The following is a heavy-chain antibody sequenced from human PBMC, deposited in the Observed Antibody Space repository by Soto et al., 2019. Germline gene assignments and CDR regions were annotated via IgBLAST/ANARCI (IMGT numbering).Heavy chain of an antibody. CDR2: INPRGGST. CDR3: AREGALYTSSWTTYFDS. Sequence: QVQLVQSGAEAKKPGASVKVSCKASGYMFTNYYLHWVRQAPGQGLEWMGMINPRGGSTSYAQNFRDRVTLTRDTSTTTIYLEMNSLRFADTAVYYCAREGALYTSSWTTYFDSWGQGTLVTVSS. D-gene: IGHD6-13*01. CDR1: GYMFTNYY. V-gene: IGHV1-46*01. J-gene: IGHJ4*02.